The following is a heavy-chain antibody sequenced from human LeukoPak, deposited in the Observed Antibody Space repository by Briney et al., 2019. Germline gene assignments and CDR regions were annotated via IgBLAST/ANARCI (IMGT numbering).Heavy chain of an antibody. J-gene: IGHJ5*02. D-gene: IGHD3-10*01. Sequence: SVKVSCNASGGTFSSYAISWVRQAPGQGLEWMGWIIPSIGTAIYAQKFQGRVTITADESTSTANMELSSLRSEDTAVYYCARDYGGLFDPWGQGTLVTVSS. CDR1: GGTFSSYA. CDR3: ARDYGGLFDP. V-gene: IGHV1-69*13. CDR2: IIPSIGTA.